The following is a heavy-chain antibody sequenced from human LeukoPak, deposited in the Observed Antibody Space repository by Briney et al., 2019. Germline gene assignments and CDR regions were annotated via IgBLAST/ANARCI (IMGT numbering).Heavy chain of an antibody. CDR2: ITTNGGRT. D-gene: IGHD3-22*01. CDR1: GFTFASYG. J-gene: IGHJ1*01. V-gene: IGHV3-23*01. Sequence: GGSLRLSCAASGFTFASYGMSWVRQAPGKGLGWVSFITTNGGRTSYADSVEGRFTISRDNPRNTLYMQMNSLRDEDTAVYYCAIMHGYYDGTGYWVQWGQGTLVTVSS. CDR3: AIMHGYYDGTGYWVQ.